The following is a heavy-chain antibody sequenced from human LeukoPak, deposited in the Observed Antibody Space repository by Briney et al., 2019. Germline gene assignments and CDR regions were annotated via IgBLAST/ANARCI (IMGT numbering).Heavy chain of an antibody. CDR3: ASGTYRERFYS. V-gene: IGHV3-7*01. CDR1: GFSISNNC. Sequence: GGSLRLSCAASGFSISNNCMFWIRQAPGKGLEWVATMNQDGRERYYVDSVKGRFTISRANTKNSLYLQMNSTRAENTASYFCASGTYRERFYSWGQGTLVTVSS. J-gene: IGHJ4*02. CDR2: MNQDGRER. D-gene: IGHD3-16*02.